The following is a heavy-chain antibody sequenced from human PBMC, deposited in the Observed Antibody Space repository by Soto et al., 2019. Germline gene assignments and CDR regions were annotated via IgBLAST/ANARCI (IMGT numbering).Heavy chain of an antibody. CDR2: IYHSEST. V-gene: IGHV4-4*02. D-gene: IGHD4-17*01. Sequence: SETLSLTCAFSCDSVTSSNWWSWVHQPPGKGLEWIGEIYHSESTNYNPSLKSRVTMSIDKSKNQFSLKLTSVTAADTAVYFCARYDFGIFDYWGQGTLVTVSS. J-gene: IGHJ4*02. CDR3: ARYDFGIFDY. CDR1: CDSVTSSNW.